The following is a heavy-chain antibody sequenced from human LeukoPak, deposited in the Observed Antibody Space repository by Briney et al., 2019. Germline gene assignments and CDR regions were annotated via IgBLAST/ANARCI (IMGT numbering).Heavy chain of an antibody. CDR2: IYHSGST. J-gene: IGHJ6*04. Sequence: PSETLSLTCAVSGYSISSGYYWGWIRQPPGKGLEWIGSIYHSGSTYYNLSLKSRVTISVDTSKNQFSLKLSSVTAADTAVYYCAREDYYGPYYYGMDVWGKGTTVTVSS. D-gene: IGHD3-10*01. CDR3: AREDYYGPYYYGMDV. V-gene: IGHV4-38-2*02. CDR1: GYSISSGYY.